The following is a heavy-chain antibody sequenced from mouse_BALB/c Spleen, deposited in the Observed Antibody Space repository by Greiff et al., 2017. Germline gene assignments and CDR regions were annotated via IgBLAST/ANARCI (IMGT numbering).Heavy chain of an antibody. CDR2: ISSGGST. CDR3: ARGGTMITTSYFDY. Sequence: EVMLVESGGGLVKPGGSLKLSCAASGFTFSCYAMSWVRQTPEKRLEWVASISSGGSTYYPDSVKGRFTISRDNARNILYLQMSSLRSEDTAMYYCARGGTMITTSYFDYWGQGTTLTVSS. D-gene: IGHD2-4*01. V-gene: IGHV5-6-5*01. CDR1: GFTFSCYA. J-gene: IGHJ2*01.